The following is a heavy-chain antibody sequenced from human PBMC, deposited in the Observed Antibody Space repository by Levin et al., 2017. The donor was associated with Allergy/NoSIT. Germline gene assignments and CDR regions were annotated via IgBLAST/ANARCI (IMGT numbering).Heavy chain of an antibody. Sequence: GESLKISCKASGYTFRVYGIIWVRQAPGEGLEWLGWISPNNGHTKVSHKVQGIVTMTTDASPTTAYLDNRSLTSDDTAVYYCARDLGTGWYDNAFQIWGEGTLVSVSS. D-gene: IGHD6-19*01. V-gene: IGHV1-18*01. CDR2: ISPNNGHT. CDR1: GYTFRVYG. J-gene: IGHJ3*02. CDR3: ARDLGTGWYDNAFQI.